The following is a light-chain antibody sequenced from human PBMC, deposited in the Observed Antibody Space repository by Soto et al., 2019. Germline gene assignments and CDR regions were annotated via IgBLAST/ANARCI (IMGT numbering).Light chain of an antibody. CDR3: QQYGSSGT. CDR2: GAS. V-gene: IGKV3-20*01. CDR1: QSVSSN. Sequence: ETVLTQSPGTLSLSPGERATLSCRASQSVSSNLAWYQQKPGQAPRLLIYGASNRATGIPDRFSGSGYGTDFTLTISRLEPEDFAVYYCQQYGSSGTFGQGTKVDIK. J-gene: IGKJ1*01.